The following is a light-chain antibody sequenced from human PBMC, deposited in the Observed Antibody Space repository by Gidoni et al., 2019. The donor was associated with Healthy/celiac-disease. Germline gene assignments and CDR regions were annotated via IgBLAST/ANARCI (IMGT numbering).Light chain of an antibody. V-gene: IGKV1-27*01. CDR1: QGISNY. CDR3: QKYNSAPWT. J-gene: IGKJ1*01. CDR2: AAS. Sequence: DIQMTQSPSSLSASVGDRVTITCRASQGISNYLAWYQQKPGKVPKLLIYAASTLQSGVPSRFSGSVSGTDFTLTITSLQPEDVSTYYCQKYNSAPWTFXQXTKVXIK.